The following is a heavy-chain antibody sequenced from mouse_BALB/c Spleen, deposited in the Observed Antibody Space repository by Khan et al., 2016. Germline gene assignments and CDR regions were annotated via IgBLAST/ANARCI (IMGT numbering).Heavy chain of an antibody. CDR2: INTNTGEP. Sequence: QIQLVQSGPELKKPGETVKISCKASGYTFTNYGMNWVKQAPGKGLKWMGWINTNTGEPTYAEAFKGRFAFSLETSASTAYLQINNLKNEDTATYFCAEDYYGSNLFAYWGQGTLVTVSA. CDR1: GYTFTNYG. D-gene: IGHD1-1*01. J-gene: IGHJ3*01. V-gene: IGHV9-3*02. CDR3: AEDYYGSNLFAY.